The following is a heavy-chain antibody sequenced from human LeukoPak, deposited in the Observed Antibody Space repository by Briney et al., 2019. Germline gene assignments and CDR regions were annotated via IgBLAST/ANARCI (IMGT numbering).Heavy chain of an antibody. Sequence: PGGSLRLSCVSSGFAFSSYWMSWVRQAPGKGLEWLANIKDDGSQTYSLDSVQGRFTLSRDNAQNSIYLQFNSLTTDDTAVYYCATTQFWSGYHFEYRGQGTQVTVSS. V-gene: IGHV3-7*01. CDR3: ATTQFWSGYHFEY. D-gene: IGHD3-3*02. CDR1: GFAFSSYW. CDR2: IKDDGSQT. J-gene: IGHJ4*02.